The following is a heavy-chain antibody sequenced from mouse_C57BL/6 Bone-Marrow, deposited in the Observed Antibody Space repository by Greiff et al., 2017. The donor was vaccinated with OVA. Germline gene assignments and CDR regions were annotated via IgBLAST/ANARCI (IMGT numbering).Heavy chain of an antibody. D-gene: IGHD1-1*01. CDR1: GYTFTDYY. J-gene: IGHJ2*01. CDR2: INPNNGGT. V-gene: IGHV1-26*01. Sequence: EVKLVESGPELVKPGASVKISCKASGYTFTDYYMNWVKQSHGKSLEWIGDINPNNGGTSYNQKFKGKATLTVDKSSSTAYMELRSLTSEDSAVYYCAREGLYYGSSFDYWGQGTTLTVSS. CDR3: AREGLYYGSSFDY.